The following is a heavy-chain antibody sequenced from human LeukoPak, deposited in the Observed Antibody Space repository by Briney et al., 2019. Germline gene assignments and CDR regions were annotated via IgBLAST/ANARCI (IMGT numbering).Heavy chain of an antibody. CDR2: ISWNRGSI. CDR1: GFTFDDYA. J-gene: IGHJ3*02. D-gene: IGHD6-19*01. V-gene: IGHV3-9*01. CDR3: AKDYSSGWPDAFDI. Sequence: GGSLRLSCAASGFTFDDYAMHWVRQAPGKGLEWVSGISWNRGSIGYADSVKGRFTISRDNAKNSLYLQMNSLRAEDTAVYYCAKDYSSGWPDAFDIWGQGTMVTVSS.